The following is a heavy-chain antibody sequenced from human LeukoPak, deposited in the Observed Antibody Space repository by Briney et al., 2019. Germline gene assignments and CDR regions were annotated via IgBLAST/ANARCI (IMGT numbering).Heavy chain of an antibody. V-gene: IGHV4-38-2*01. J-gene: IGHJ3*02. CDR1: GYSISSGYY. CDR2: IYYSGST. D-gene: IGHD2-21*02. Sequence: PSETLSLTCAVSGYSISSGYYWGWIRQPPGTGLEWIGSIYYSGSTYYNPSLKSRVTISVDTSKNQFSLKLSSVTAADTAVYYCAIAPGAYCGGDCYFRAFDIWGQGTVVTVSS. CDR3: AIAPGAYCGGDCYFRAFDI.